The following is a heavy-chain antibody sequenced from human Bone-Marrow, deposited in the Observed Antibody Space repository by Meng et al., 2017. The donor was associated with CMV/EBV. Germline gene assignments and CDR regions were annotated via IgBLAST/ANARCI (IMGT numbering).Heavy chain of an antibody. D-gene: IGHD2-2*01. CDR1: GYSFTSYW. CDR3: VRAPTSTVDPLWLDY. CDR2: IYPGDSDT. Sequence: GESLKISCNSSGYSFTSYWIGWVRQMPGKGLEWMGIIYPGDSDTKYSSSFQGQVTILADNSLTTAYLQWSSRKDSDTAMYYCVRAPTSTVDPLWLDYWGRGTLVTVSS. V-gene: IGHV5-51*01. J-gene: IGHJ4*02.